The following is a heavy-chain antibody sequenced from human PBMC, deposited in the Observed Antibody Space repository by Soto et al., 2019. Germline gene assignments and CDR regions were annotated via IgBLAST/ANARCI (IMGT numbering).Heavy chain of an antibody. V-gene: IGHV3-7*01. CDR3: AREAW. CDR2: IKGDGSEN. Sequence: DVQLVESGGGWVQPGGSLRLSCAASGFTFSRYWMSWVRQAPGKGLEWVANIKGDGSENDYADSVKGRFTISRDNAKKSLFLQMNSLRVEDSALYYCAREAWWGQGILVSVSS. J-gene: IGHJ4*02. CDR1: GFTFSRYW.